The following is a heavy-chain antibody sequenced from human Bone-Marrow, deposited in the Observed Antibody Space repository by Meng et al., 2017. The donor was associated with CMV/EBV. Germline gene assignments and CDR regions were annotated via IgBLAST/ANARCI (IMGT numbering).Heavy chain of an antibody. D-gene: IGHD1-26*01. CDR2: IRYDGSNK. CDR3: ARGRVGSFDY. J-gene: IGHJ4*02. V-gene: IGHV3-30*02. Sequence: GESLKISCAASGFTFSSYGMHWVRQAPGKGLEWVAFIRYDGSNKYYADSVKGRFTISRDNAKNTLYLQMNSLRAEDTAVHYCARGRVGSFDYCGQGTLVTVSS. CDR1: GFTFSSYG.